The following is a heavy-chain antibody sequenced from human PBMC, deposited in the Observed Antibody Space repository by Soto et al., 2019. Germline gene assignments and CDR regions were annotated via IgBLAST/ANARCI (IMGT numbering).Heavy chain of an antibody. D-gene: IGHD6-13*01. CDR1: GFSFSSYA. Sequence: GGSLRLSCVASGFSFSSYAMSWVRQAPGKGLEWVSVISGSDGSTYYADSVKGRFTISRDNSKNTLYLQMNSLRVEDTAVYYCAKDRERDAWYEDYWGQGTLVTVSS. CDR3: AKDRERDAWYEDY. V-gene: IGHV3-23*01. CDR2: ISGSDGST. J-gene: IGHJ4*02.